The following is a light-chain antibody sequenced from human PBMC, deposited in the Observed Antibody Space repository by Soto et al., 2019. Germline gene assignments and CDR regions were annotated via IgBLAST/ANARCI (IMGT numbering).Light chain of an antibody. Sequence: QSALTQPASVSGSPGQSITISCNETSSDVGGYNYVSWYQQHPGKAPKLMIYDVSNRPSGVSNRFSGSKSGNTASLNISGLQAEDEADYYCSSYTSSSTRVFGGGTKLTVL. CDR3: SSYTSSSTRV. J-gene: IGLJ2*01. V-gene: IGLV2-14*01. CDR2: DVS. CDR1: SSDVGGYNY.